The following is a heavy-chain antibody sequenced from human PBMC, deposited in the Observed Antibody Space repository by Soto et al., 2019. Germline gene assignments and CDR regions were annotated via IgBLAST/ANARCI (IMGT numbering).Heavy chain of an antibody. Sequence: QVQLVKSGGGLIKPGGSLRLSCAASGFTFSDYYMTWIRQAPGKGLEWVSYISSSGGTIYYADSVKGRFTISRDNAKNSLYLQMNSLRAEDTAMYYCARTTAMAPPGYWGQGTLVTVSS. CDR1: GFTFSDYY. V-gene: IGHV3-11*01. CDR3: ARTTAMAPPGY. J-gene: IGHJ4*02. CDR2: ISSSGGTI. D-gene: IGHD5-18*01.